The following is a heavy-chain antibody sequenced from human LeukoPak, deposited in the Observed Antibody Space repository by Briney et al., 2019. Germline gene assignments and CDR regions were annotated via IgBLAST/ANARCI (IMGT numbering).Heavy chain of an antibody. J-gene: IGHJ3*02. Sequence: ASVKVSCKASGYTFTSYYMHWVRQAPGQGLEWMGIINPSGGSTSYAQKFQGRVTMTRDTSTSTVYMELSSLRSEDTAVYYCARARGYSYGSPDDAFDIWGQGTMVTVSS. D-gene: IGHD5-18*01. CDR2: INPSGGST. CDR3: ARARGYSYGSPDDAFDI. V-gene: IGHV1-46*01. CDR1: GYTFTSYY.